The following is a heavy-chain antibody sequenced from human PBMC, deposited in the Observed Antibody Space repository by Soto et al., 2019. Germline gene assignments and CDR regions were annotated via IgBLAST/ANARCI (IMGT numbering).Heavy chain of an antibody. CDR1: GYSFTNYG. CDR2: ISPYNGDT. CDR3: ARGDSSGWSYFDY. D-gene: IGHD6-19*01. V-gene: IGHV1-18*01. J-gene: IGHJ4*02. Sequence: QVHLVQSETEVKKPGASVKVSCKASGYSFTNYGISWVRQAPGQGLEWMGWISPYNGDTNYAQKLXXRXXMTTATSTSTAYMELRSLRSDDTAVYYCARGDSSGWSYFDYWGQGTLVTVSS.